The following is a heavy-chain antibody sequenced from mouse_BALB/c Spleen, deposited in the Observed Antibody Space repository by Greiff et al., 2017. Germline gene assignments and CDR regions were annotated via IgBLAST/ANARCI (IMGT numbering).Heavy chain of an antibody. Sequence: EVKLQESGPSLVKPSQTLSLTCSVTGDSITSGYWNWIRKFPGNKLEYMGYISYRGSTYYNPSLKSRISITRDTSKNQYYLQLNSVTTEDTATYYCASRFDYDYDGYAMDYWGQGTSVTVSS. V-gene: IGHV3-8*02. CDR1: GDSITSGY. CDR3: ASRFDYDYDGYAMDY. D-gene: IGHD2-4*01. CDR2: ISYRGST. J-gene: IGHJ4*01.